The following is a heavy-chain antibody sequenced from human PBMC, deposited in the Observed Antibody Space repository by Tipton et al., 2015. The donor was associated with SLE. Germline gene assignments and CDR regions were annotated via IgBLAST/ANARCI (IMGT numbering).Heavy chain of an antibody. CDR1: GGSFSGYY. CDR2: IYHSGST. J-gene: IGHJ4*02. D-gene: IGHD3-16*01. Sequence: TLSLTCAVYGGSFSGYYWSWIRQPPGKGLEWIGYIYHSGSTYYNPSLKSRVTISVDRSKNQFSLKLSSVTAADTAVYYCARATLGDFDYWGQGTLVTVSS. V-gene: IGHV4-34*01. CDR3: ARATLGDFDY.